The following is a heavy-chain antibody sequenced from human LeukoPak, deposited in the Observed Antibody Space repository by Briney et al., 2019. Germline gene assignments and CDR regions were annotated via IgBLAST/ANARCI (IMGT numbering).Heavy chain of an antibody. Sequence: GGSLRLSCAASGFTFSSYSMNWVRQAPGKGLEWVSSISSSSSYIYYADSVKGRFTISRDNAKNSLYLQMNSLRAEDTAVYYCARDRNWNYSFDYRGQGTPVTVSS. CDR2: ISSSSSYI. CDR1: GFTFSSYS. V-gene: IGHV3-21*01. CDR3: ARDRNWNYSFDY. D-gene: IGHD1-7*01. J-gene: IGHJ4*02.